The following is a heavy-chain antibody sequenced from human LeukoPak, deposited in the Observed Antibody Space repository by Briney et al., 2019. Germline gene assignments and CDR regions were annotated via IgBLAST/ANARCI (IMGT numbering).Heavy chain of an antibody. J-gene: IGHJ5*02. Sequence: PSETLSLTCAVSGGSISSGGYSWSWIRQPPGKGLEWIGYIYHSGSTYYNLSLKSRVTISVDRSKNQFSLKLSSVTAADTAVYYCARVKRRQHPDPWGQGTLVTVSS. CDR3: ARVKRRQHPDP. CDR1: GGSISSGGYS. CDR2: IYHSGST. D-gene: IGHD6-13*01. V-gene: IGHV4-30-2*01.